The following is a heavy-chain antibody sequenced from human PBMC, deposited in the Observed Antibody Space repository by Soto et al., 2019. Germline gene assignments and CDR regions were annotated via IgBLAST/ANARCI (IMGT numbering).Heavy chain of an antibody. CDR1: GFTFSGYA. J-gene: IGHJ4*02. V-gene: IGHV3-23*01. CDR2: ISGSGGST. D-gene: IGHD3-3*01. Sequence: GGSLRLSCAASGFTFSGYAMSWVRQAPGKGLEWVSAISGSGGSTYCADSVKGRFTISRDNSKNTLYLQMNSLRAEDTAVYYCANAYDFWSGYHTTRGYFDYWGQGTLVTVSS. CDR3: ANAYDFWSGYHTTRGYFDY.